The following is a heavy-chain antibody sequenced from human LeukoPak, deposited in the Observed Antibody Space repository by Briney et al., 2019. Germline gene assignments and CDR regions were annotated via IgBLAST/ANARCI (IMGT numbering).Heavy chain of an antibody. J-gene: IGHJ4*02. CDR1: GFSYGTYS. CDR2: IWYDGSNE. Sequence: PGGSLRLSGAASGFSYGTYSMHWARQVPGKGLEWVAVIWYDGSNEDYADSVKGRFTISRDNSKNTLYLQMNSLRAEDTAVYYCAREMAVWGQGALVTVSS. V-gene: IGHV3-33*01. D-gene: IGHD2-8*01. CDR3: AREMAV.